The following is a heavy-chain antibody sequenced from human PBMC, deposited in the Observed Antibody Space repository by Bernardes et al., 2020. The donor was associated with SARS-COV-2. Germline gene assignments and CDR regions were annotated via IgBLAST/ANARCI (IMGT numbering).Heavy chain of an antibody. CDR2: ISNSRNPI. CDR1: GFSFSSYS. J-gene: IGHJ4*02. Sequence: GSLRLSCTASGFSFSSYSMNWVRQAPGKGLEWVSYISNSRNPIYYADSVKGRFTISRDNAKSSLYLQMSSLRVEDTAIYYCVRQKTTNYYDSSGYDDYWGQGTLVTVSS. D-gene: IGHD3-22*01. CDR3: VRQKTTNYYDSSGYDDY. V-gene: IGHV3-48*01.